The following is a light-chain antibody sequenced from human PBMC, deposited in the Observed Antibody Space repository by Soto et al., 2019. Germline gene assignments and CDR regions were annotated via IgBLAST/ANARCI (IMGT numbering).Light chain of an antibody. V-gene: IGKV3-20*01. J-gene: IGKJ1*01. CDR2: AAS. CDR3: QQYGTSPWT. Sequence: EIVLTQSPGTLSLSPGERATLSCRASQSVGSNYLAWYQQKPGQAPRLVIFAASSRATGIPDRFSGSGSGSDFTLTINRLEPEEFAVYYCQQYGTSPWTFGQGTKVEIK. CDR1: QSVGSNY.